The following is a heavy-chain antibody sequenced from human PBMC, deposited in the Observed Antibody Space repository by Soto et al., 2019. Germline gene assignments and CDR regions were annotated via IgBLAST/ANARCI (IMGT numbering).Heavy chain of an antibody. V-gene: IGHV1-2*02. CDR3: AREDGGPDSSGYAFNP. CDR1: GYTFTAYY. CDR2: INPNSGDT. J-gene: IGHJ3*01. Sequence: QVQLVQSGAEVNKPGASVKVSCKASGYTFTAYYIHWVRQAPGQGLEGMGWINPNSGDTTSAQKFQGRVTLTRDTSINTAYMELSRLRSDDTAVYHCAREDGGPDSSGYAFNPWGQGTMVTVSS. D-gene: IGHD3-22*01.